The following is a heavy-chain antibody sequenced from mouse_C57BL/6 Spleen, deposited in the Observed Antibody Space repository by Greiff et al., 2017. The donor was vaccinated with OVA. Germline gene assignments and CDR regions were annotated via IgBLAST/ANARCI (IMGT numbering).Heavy chain of an antibody. CDR2: IYPGSGNT. V-gene: IGHV1-76*01. D-gene: IGHD2-2*01. CDR1: GYTFTDYY. J-gene: IGHJ3*01. Sequence: VQLVESGAELVRPGASVKLSCKASGYTFTDYYINWVKQRPGQGLEWIARIYPGSGNTYYNEKFKGKATLTAEKSSSTAYMQLSSLTSEDSAVYFCARKWLDEGFAYWGQGTLVTVSA. CDR3: ARKWLDEGFAY.